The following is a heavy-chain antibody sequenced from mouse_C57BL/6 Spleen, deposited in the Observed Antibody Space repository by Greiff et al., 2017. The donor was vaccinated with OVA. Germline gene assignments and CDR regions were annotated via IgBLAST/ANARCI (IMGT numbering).Heavy chain of an antibody. Sequence: EVQLQESGGGLVKPGGSLKLSCAASGFTFSDYGMHWVRQAPEKGLEWVAYISSGRSTIYYADTVTGRFTISRDNAKNTLFLQMTSLRSEDTAMYYCAREGLRPLYAMDYWGQGTSVTVSS. V-gene: IGHV5-17*01. J-gene: IGHJ4*01. CDR1: GFTFSDYG. CDR3: AREGLRPLYAMDY. CDR2: ISSGRSTI. D-gene: IGHD2-4*01.